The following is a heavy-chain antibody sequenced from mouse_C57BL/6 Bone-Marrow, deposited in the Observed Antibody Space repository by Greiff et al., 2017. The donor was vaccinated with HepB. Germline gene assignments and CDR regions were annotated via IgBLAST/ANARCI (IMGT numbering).Heavy chain of an antibody. Sequence: DVQLVESEGGLVQPGSSMKLSCTASGFTFSDYYMAWVRQVPEKGLEWVANINYDGSSTYYLDSLKSRFIISRDNAKNILYLQMSSLKSEDTATYYCARDGGNYAMDYWGQGTSVTVSS. V-gene: IGHV5-16*01. J-gene: IGHJ4*01. CDR1: GFTFSDYY. CDR3: ARDGGNYAMDY. CDR2: INYDGSST.